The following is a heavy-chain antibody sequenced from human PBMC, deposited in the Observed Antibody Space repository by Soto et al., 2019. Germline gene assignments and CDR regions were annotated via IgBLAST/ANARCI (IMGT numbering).Heavy chain of an antibody. V-gene: IGHV1-46*01. CDR1: GYTFTSYC. CDR2: INLSSGST. J-gene: IGHJ4*02. Sequence: VASVKVSCKASGYTFTSYCMHWVRQAPGQGLEWMGIINLSSGSTSYAQKFKGRVTMTRDTSTSTVYMDLSSLRSEDTAVYYCARELVGAHRDYYFDYWGQGTLVTVSS. D-gene: IGHD1-26*01. CDR3: ARELVGAHRDYYFDY.